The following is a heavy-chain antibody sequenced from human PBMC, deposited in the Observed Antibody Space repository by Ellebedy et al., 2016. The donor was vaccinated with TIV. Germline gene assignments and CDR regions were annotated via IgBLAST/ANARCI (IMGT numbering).Heavy chain of an antibody. D-gene: IGHD6-25*01. J-gene: IGHJ6*02. CDR3: GRTGYFSTYGMDV. CDR2: IGFSSPSS. Sequence: ASVKVSXXASGYTFVNYGNNWVRRAPGQGFEWLGWIGFSSPSSKSAQNLRDRLTMATDTSTSVAYMELRSLRSDDTATYYCGRTGYFSTYGMDVWGQGTTVTVSS. V-gene: IGHV1-18*01. CDR1: GYTFVNYG.